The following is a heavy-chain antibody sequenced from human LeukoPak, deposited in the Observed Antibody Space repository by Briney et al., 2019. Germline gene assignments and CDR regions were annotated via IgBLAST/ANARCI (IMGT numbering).Heavy chain of an antibody. CDR2: INHSGST. D-gene: IGHD6-19*01. J-gene: IGHJ4*02. V-gene: IGHV4-39*07. CDR1: GGSISSGSYY. CDR3: ARTGFSGWYY. Sequence: KPSQTLSLTCTVSGGSISSGSYYWSWIRQPPGKGLEWIGEINHSGSTNYNPSLKSRVTISVDTSKNQFSLKLSSVTAADTAVYYCARTGFSGWYYWGQGTLVTVSS.